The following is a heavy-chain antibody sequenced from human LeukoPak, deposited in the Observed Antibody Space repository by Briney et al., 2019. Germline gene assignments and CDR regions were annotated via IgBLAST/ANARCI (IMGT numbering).Heavy chain of an antibody. Sequence: GGSLRLSCTASGFTSGDYSLNWVRQAPGKGLEWLGFIRSKAYGGTTEYAASVKGGFTISRDDSKSIAYLLMNSLETEDTAVYYCTRGRRATHDYWGQGTLVTVSS. V-gene: IGHV3-49*04. CDR3: TRGRRATHDY. J-gene: IGHJ4*02. CDR1: GFTSGDYS. D-gene: IGHD1-26*01. CDR2: IRSKAYGGTT.